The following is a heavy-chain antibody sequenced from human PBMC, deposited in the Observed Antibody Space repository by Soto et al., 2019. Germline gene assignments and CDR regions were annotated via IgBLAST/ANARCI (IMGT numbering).Heavy chain of an antibody. Sequence: SETLSLTCTVSGGSISPYYWNWIRQSPGKGLEWIGYIYYNGNTNYNPSLKSRVTISIDTSKNQFSLKLTSVTAADTAVYYCARLPYSPEGWLDTWGQGTLVTVSS. D-gene: IGHD6-13*01. CDR2: IYYNGNT. J-gene: IGHJ5*02. CDR3: ARLPYSPEGWLDT. V-gene: IGHV4-59*08. CDR1: GGSISPYY.